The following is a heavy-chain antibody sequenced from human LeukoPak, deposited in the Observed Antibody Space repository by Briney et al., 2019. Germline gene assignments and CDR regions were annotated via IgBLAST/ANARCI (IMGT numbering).Heavy chain of an antibody. D-gene: IGHD5-24*01. CDR3: AREGVATTHYFDY. Sequence: PSETLSLTCSVSGGSISSYYWSRIRQPPGKGLEWIGYIYYSESTNYNPSLKSQVTISVDTSKNQFSLKLSSVTAADTAVYYCAREGVATTHYFDYWGQGTLVTVSS. J-gene: IGHJ4*02. CDR1: GGSISSYY. V-gene: IGHV4-59*01. CDR2: IYYSEST.